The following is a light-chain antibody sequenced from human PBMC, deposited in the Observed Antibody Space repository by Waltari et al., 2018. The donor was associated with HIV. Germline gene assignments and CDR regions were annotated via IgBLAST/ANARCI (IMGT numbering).Light chain of an antibody. CDR3: QVWDSTTDHVI. J-gene: IGLJ2*01. Sequence: SYVVSQPPSESVAPGQTAVITWGGNNIGSKNVQWYQQKPGQAPVLVIYYDFDRPSGIPERLSGYSSGNTATLTIRRVEAGDEADYYCQVWDSTTDHVIFGGGTKLTVL. V-gene: IGLV3-21*04. CDR2: YDF. CDR1: NIGSKN.